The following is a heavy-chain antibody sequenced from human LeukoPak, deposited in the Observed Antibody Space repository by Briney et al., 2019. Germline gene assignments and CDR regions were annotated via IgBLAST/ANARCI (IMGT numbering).Heavy chain of an antibody. Sequence: GGSLRLSCAASGFTFSSYAMGWVRQAPGKGLEWVSSISGRGAGTYYADSVKGRCTISRDNSKNTLYLQMNSLRAEDTAVYYCAKADDDSPGYTNYFDYWGQGTLVTVSS. D-gene: IGHD3-22*01. V-gene: IGHV3-23*01. CDR3: AKADDDSPGYTNYFDY. J-gene: IGHJ4*02. CDR2: ISGRGAGT. CDR1: GFTFSSYA.